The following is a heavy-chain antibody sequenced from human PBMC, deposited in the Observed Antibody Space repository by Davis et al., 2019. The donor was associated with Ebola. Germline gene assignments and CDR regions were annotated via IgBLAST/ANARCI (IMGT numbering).Heavy chain of an antibody. CDR3: ALRRMYYYDSSGYYLTGDAFDI. D-gene: IGHD3-22*01. V-gene: IGHV1-18*04. Sequence: ASVKVSCKASGYTFTSYGITWVRQAPGQGLEWMGWINPHNGNTNYAQNVQGRVTMTTDTSASTAYMELSSLRSEDTAVYYCALRRMYYYDSSGYYLTGDAFDIWGQGTMVTVSS. J-gene: IGHJ3*02. CDR1: GYTFTSYG. CDR2: INPHNGNT.